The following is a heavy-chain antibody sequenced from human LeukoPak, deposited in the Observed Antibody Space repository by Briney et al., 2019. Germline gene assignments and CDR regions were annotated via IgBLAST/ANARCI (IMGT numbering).Heavy chain of an antibody. J-gene: IGHJ6*02. Sequence: SETLSLTCTVSGGSISSYYWSWIRQPAGKGREWMGRIYTSGSTNYNPSLKSRVTMSVDTSKNQFSLTLSSVTAADTAVYYCARDVVVVAATTVYYYYGMDVWGQGTTVTVSS. V-gene: IGHV4-4*07. CDR1: GGSISSYY. CDR3: ARDVVVVAATTVYYYYGMDV. D-gene: IGHD2-15*01. CDR2: IYTSGST.